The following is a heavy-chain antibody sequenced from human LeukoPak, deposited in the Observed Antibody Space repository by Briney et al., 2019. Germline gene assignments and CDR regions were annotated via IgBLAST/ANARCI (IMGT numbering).Heavy chain of an antibody. Sequence: LPLTCTVSGGSISSSSHYWGWIRQPPGKGLEWVSYISSSGSTIYYADSVKDRFTISRDNAKNSLYLQMNSLRVEDTAVYYCAKMSSGYYRTPFDYWGQGTLVTVSS. CDR3: AKMSSGYYRTPFDY. D-gene: IGHD3-22*01. J-gene: IGHJ4*02. CDR2: ISSSGSTI. V-gene: IGHV3-11*04. CDR1: GGSISSSSHY.